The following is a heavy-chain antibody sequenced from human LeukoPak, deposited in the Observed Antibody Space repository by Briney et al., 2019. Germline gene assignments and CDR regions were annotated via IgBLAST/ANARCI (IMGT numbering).Heavy chain of an antibody. D-gene: IGHD6-13*01. V-gene: IGHV3-21*04. CDR2: ISSSSGYV. J-gene: IGHJ3*02. CDR3: ARGHGAAAGMAFDI. CDR1: GFTFSDYT. Sequence: GGSLRLSCAASGFTFSDYTMNWVRQPPGKGLEWVSFISSSSGYVYYADSVKGRFTISRDNAKNSVYLQMNSLRAEDTAVYYCARGHGAAAGMAFDIWGQGTMVTVSS.